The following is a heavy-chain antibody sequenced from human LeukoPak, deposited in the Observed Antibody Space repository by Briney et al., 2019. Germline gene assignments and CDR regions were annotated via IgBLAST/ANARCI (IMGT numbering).Heavy chain of an antibody. CDR1: GGSFTTSA. J-gene: IGHJ4*02. V-gene: IGHV1-69*04. Sequence: SVTVSCRASGGSFTTSAISWVRLAPGQGLEWMGRIIPMLDIAKYAQKFQGRVTITADKSTNTAYMELNSLRSEDTAFYYCASDIAESATPHDSWGQGTLVTVSS. CDR3: ASDIAESATPHDS. D-gene: IGHD2-2*01. CDR2: IIPMLDIA.